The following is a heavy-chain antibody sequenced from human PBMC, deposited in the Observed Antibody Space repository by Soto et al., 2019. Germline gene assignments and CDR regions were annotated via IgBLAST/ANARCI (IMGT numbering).Heavy chain of an antibody. CDR2: VHHTGNT. CDR3: ARGREDHVDHHFGHLFDS. D-gene: IGHD3-10*01. CDR1: GDSIRDSF. V-gene: IGHV4-59*01. Sequence: SETLSLTCTVSGDSIRDSFWSWVRQPPGKGLEWIGLVHHTGNTNYNPSLETRVTMLIDASANHFSLTLTSVTPADAAIYYCARGREDHVDHHFGHLFDSWGRGTLVTVSS. J-gene: IGHJ4*02.